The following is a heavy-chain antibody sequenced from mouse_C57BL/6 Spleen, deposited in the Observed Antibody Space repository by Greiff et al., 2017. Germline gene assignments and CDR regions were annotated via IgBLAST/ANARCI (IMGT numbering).Heavy chain of an antibody. V-gene: IGHV1-7*01. CDR3: AMYYYGNPYAMDY. D-gene: IGHD2-1*01. CDR1: GYTFTSYW. CDR2: INPSSGYT. J-gene: IGHJ4*01. Sequence: VQLQQSGAELAKPGASVKLSCKASGYTFTSYWMHWVKQRPGQGLEWIGYINPSSGYTKYNQKFKDKATLTADKSSSTAYMQLSSLTYEDSAVYYCAMYYYGNPYAMDYWGQGTSVTVSS.